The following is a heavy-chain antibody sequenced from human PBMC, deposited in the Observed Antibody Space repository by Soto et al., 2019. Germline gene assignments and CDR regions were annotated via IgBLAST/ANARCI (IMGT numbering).Heavy chain of an antibody. CDR2: ITGSSDYT. CDR1: GFIFSSYA. J-gene: IGHJ4*02. Sequence: GGSLRLSCEASGFIFSSYAMNWVRQSPGKGLQCVSSITGSSDYTSYIASVKGRFTISSDNPKSTLYLQMNSLRAEDTAVYFCAKEQTTGAHYALDYCSQGTLVTVSS. V-gene: IGHV3-23*01. D-gene: IGHD3-16*01. CDR3: AKEQTTGAHYALDY.